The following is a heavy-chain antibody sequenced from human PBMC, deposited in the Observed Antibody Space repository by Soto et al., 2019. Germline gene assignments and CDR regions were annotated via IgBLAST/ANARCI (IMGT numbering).Heavy chain of an antibody. CDR1: GFTFSSYA. J-gene: IGHJ4*02. Sequence: GGSLRLSCAASGFTFSSYAMHWVRQAPGKGLEWVAVISYDGSNKYYADSVQGRVTISRDNSNNTLYLQMNSLRAEDTAVYYCARDGLSSSWYGGYFDYWGQGTLVTVSS. CDR3: ARDGLSSSWYGGYFDY. CDR2: ISYDGSNK. V-gene: IGHV3-30-3*01. D-gene: IGHD6-13*01.